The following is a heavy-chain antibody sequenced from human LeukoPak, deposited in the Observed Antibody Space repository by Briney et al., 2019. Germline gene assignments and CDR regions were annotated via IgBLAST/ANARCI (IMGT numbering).Heavy chain of an antibody. CDR1: GFTFSTYW. Sequence: GGSLRLSCAASGFTFSTYWMNWVRQAPGKGLEWVSTISGGGGSTYYADSVKGRFTISRDNSKNTLYLQVNSLRAEDTAVYYCAKGGKWDVTPFDYWGQGTLVTVSS. D-gene: IGHD1-26*01. CDR3: AKGGKWDVTPFDY. CDR2: ISGGGGST. J-gene: IGHJ4*02. V-gene: IGHV3-23*01.